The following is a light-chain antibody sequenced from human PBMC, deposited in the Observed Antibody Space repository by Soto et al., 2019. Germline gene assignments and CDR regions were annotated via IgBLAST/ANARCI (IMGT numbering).Light chain of an antibody. CDR1: QNIYSY. J-gene: IGKJ1*01. CDR3: QQSYSTPRT. V-gene: IGKV1-39*01. Sequence: DIQMTQSPSSLSASVGDRVTITCRASQNIYSYLNWYLQKPGKAPDLLIYAASSLQSGVPSRFIGSGSGTDFTLTISSQQPGDFATYYCQQSYSTPRTFGQGTRVEIK. CDR2: AAS.